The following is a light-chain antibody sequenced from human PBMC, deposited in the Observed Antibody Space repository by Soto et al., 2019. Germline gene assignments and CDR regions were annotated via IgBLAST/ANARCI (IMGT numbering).Light chain of an antibody. CDR1: SSDIGGYIY. J-gene: IGLJ1*01. V-gene: IGLV2-14*01. CDR2: EVS. Sequence: QSVLTQPASVSGSPGQSITISCTGTSSDIGGYIYVSWYQQHPGKAPKLIIYEVSNRPSGVSNRFSGSKSGSTASLTISGLQAEDEADYYCSSYTSSSTPLYVFGTGTKVTVL. CDR3: SSYTSSSTPLYV.